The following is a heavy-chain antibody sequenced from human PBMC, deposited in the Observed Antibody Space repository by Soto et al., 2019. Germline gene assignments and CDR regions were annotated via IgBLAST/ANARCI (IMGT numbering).Heavy chain of an antibody. CDR2: ISAYNGNT. CDR1: GYTFTSYG. D-gene: IGHD3-22*01. V-gene: IGHV1-18*01. CDR3: ARVTTGYYDSSGYYQT. Sequence: QVQLVQSGAEVKKPGASVKVSCKASGYTFTSYGISWVRQAPGQGLEWMGWISAYNGNTNYAQKLQGRVTMTTDTSTSTAYRELRSLRSDDTAVYYCARVTTGYYDSSGYYQTWGQGTLVTVSS. J-gene: IGHJ5*02.